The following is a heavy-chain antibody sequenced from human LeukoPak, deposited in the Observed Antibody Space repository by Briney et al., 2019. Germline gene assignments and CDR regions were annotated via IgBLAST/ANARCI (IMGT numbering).Heavy chain of an antibody. J-gene: IGHJ4*02. V-gene: IGHV4-59*01. CDR2: IYYSGST. Sequence: SETLSLTCTVSGGSISSYYWSWIRQPPGKGLEWIGYIYYSGSTNYNPSLKSRVTISVDTSKNQFSLKLSSVTAADTAVYYCARGLEDTAMVRYFDYWGQGTLVTVSS. CDR3: ARGLEDTAMVRYFDY. CDR1: GGSISSYY. D-gene: IGHD5-18*01.